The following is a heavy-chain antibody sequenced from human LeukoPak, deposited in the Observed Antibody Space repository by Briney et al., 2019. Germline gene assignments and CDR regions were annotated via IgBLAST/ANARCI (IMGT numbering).Heavy chain of an antibody. CDR2: ISDGGRS. V-gene: IGHV4-59*01. CDR3: ARPQWNNTKLFWYFDL. D-gene: IGHD1/OR15-1a*01. Sequence: SETLSLTCTVSGVSKNTSYWSLIRQPPGRALEWIGCISDGGRSNSKSSLQSRVTISADSSKNQLSLQLRSVTVEDTAVYYCARPQWNNTKLFWYFDLRGRGALVTVSS. J-gene: IGHJ2*01. CDR1: GVSKNTSY.